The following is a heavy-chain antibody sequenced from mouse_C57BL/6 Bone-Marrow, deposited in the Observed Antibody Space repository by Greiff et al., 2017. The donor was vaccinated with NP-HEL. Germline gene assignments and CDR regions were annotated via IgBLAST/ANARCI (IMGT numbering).Heavy chain of an antibody. D-gene: IGHD1-1*01. Sequence: VQLQQSGGDLVKPGGSLKLSCAASGFTFSSYGMSWVRQTPDKRLEWVATISSGGSYTYYPDSVKGRFTISRDNAKNTLYLQMSSLKSEDTAMYYCARHYYGTDFDYWGQGTTLTVSS. CDR2: ISSGGSYT. CDR3: ARHYYGTDFDY. CDR1: GFTFSSYG. J-gene: IGHJ2*01. V-gene: IGHV5-6*01.